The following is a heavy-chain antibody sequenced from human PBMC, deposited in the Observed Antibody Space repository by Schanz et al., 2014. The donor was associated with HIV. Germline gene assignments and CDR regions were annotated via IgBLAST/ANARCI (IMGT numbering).Heavy chain of an antibody. CDR1: RLTFSGYS. V-gene: IGHV3-21*04. CDR3: AKVLIPMIAVPYYGMDV. J-gene: IGHJ6*02. Sequence: EVQVLESGGGLVKPGGSLRLSCRGSRLTFSGYSMNWVRQAPGKGLEWVSSISSSSSYIFYTDSVKGRFSISRDNGKRSLYLQMNSLRTEDTAVYYCAKVLIPMIAVPYYGMDVWGQGTTVTVSS. CDR2: ISSSSSYI. D-gene: IGHD3-22*01.